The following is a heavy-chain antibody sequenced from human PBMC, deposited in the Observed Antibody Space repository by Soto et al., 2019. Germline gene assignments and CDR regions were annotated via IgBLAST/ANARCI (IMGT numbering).Heavy chain of an antibody. D-gene: IGHD2-15*01. CDR2: IIPIFGTA. J-gene: IGHJ5*02. CDR1: GGTFSSYA. Sequence: QVQLVQSGAEVKKPGSSVTVSCKASGGTFSSYAISWVRQAPGQGLEWMGGIIPIFGTANYAQKFQGRVTITADKSTSTAYMELSSLRSEDTAVYYCASDPYCSGGSCYRGGYNWFDPWGQGTLVTVSS. V-gene: IGHV1-69*06. CDR3: ASDPYCSGGSCYRGGYNWFDP.